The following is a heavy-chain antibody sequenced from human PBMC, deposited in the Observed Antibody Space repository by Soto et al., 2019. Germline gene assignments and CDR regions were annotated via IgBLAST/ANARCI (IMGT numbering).Heavy chain of an antibody. CDR3: ARAEPLYYDFWTKPRGPLAV. J-gene: IGHJ6*04. V-gene: IGHV3-13*01. Sequence: PGGSLRLSCAASGFTFSSYDMHWVRQATGKGLEWVSAIGTAGDTYYPGSVKGRFTISRENAKNSLYLQMNSLRAGDTAVYYCARAEPLYYDFWTKPRGPLAVWGKGTTVTVSS. CDR2: IGTAGDT. CDR1: GFTFSSYD. D-gene: IGHD3-3*01.